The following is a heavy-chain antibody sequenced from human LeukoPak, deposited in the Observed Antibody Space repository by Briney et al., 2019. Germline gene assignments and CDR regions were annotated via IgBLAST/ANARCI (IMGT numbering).Heavy chain of an antibody. J-gene: IGHJ4*02. Sequence: SETLSLTCTVSGGSISSYYWSWIRQPAGKGLEWIGRIYTNGSTNYNPSLKSRVIMSVDTSKNQFSLQLSSVTAADTAVYYCAREASSSWPHEPDDFDYWGQGTLVTVSS. CDR2: IYTNGST. CDR3: AREASSSWPHEPDDFDY. V-gene: IGHV4-4*07. CDR1: GGSISSYY. D-gene: IGHD6-13*01.